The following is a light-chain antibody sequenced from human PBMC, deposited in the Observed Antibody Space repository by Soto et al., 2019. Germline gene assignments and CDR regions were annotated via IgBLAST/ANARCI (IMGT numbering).Light chain of an antibody. CDR3: YSAADDDVL. J-gene: IGLJ2*01. CDR2: QDT. V-gene: IGLV3-27*01. CDR1: VLANKY. Sequence: SYELTQPSSVSVSPGQTARITCSGDVLANKYARWFQQKPGQAPVLLIYQDTERPSGIPERFSGSSSGTTVTLTISGAQVEDEADYYCYSAADDDVLFGGGTKLTVL.